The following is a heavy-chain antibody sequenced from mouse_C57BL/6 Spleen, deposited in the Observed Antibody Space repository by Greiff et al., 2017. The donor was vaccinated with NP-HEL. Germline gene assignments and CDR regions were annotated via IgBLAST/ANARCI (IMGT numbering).Heavy chain of an antibody. CDR3: ARRIYYDYHYAMDY. V-gene: IGHV5-17*01. CDR2: ISSGSSTI. J-gene: IGHJ4*01. CDR1: GFTFSDYG. Sequence: EVMLVESGGGLVKPGGSLKLSCAASGFTFSDYGMHWVRQAPEKGLEWVAYISSGSSTIYYADTVKGRFTISRDNAKNTLFLQMTSLRSEDTAMYYCARRIYYDYHYAMDYWGQGTSVTVSS. D-gene: IGHD2-4*01.